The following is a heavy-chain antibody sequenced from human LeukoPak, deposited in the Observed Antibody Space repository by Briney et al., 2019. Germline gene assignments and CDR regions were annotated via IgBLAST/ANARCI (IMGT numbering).Heavy chain of an antibody. V-gene: IGHV3-7*01. Sequence: PGGSLRLSCAASGFTFSSYCMSWVRQAPGKGLEWVANIKQDGSEKYYVDSVKGRFTISGDKAKNSLYLQMNSLRAEDTAVYYCARGYSRFDYWGQGSVVSVSS. D-gene: IGHD6-13*01. J-gene: IGHJ4*02. CDR2: IKQDGSEK. CDR1: GFTFSSYC. CDR3: ARGYSRFDY.